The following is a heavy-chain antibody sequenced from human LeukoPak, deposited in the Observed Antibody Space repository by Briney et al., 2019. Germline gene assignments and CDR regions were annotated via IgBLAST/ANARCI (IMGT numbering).Heavy chain of an antibody. D-gene: IGHD5-12*01. CDR3: ARTGYSGYDPTGQNWFDP. V-gene: IGHV1-2*02. CDR1: GYTFTGYY. J-gene: IGHJ5*02. Sequence: ASVKVSCKASGYTFTGYYMHWVRQAPGQGLEWMGLINPNSGGTNYAQKFQGRVNMTRDTSISTAYMELNRLRSDDTAVYYCARTGYSGYDPTGQNWFDPWGQGTLVTVSS. CDR2: INPNSGGT.